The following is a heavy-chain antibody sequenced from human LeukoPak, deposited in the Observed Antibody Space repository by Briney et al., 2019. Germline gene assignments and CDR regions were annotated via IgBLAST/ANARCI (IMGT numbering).Heavy chain of an antibody. J-gene: IGHJ4*02. CDR3: ARAGPGGYFDY. V-gene: IGHV4-59*01. CDR2: IYYSGST. CDR1: GGSISSYY. Sequence: SETLSLTCTVSGGSISSYYWSWIRQPPGKGLEWIGYIYYSGSTNYNPSLKSRVTISVDTSKNQFSLKLSSVTAADTAVYYCARAGPGGYFDYWGQGTLVTVPS. D-gene: IGHD2-8*02.